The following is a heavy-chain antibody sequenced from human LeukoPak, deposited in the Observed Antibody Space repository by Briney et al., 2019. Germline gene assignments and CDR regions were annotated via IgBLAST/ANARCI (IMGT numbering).Heavy chain of an antibody. V-gene: IGHV4-61*02. J-gene: IGHJ5*02. CDR2: ISSSGST. CDR1: GDSISSGDYY. CDR3: ARGAWFDP. Sequence: SQTLSLTCTVSGDSISSGDYYWSWIRQPAGKGLEWIGRISSSGSTNYNPSLKSRVTISVDTSKNQFSLKLSSVTAADTAVYYCARGAWFDPWGQGTLVTVSS.